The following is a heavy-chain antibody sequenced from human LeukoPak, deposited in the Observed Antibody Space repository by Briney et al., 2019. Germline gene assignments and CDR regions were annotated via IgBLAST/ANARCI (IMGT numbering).Heavy chain of an antibody. CDR3: AKDSQGYCSSTSCYMGEYDY. V-gene: IGHV3-30*02. CDR1: GFTFSSYG. D-gene: IGHD2-2*02. CDR2: IRYDGSNK. Sequence: PGGSLRLSCAASGFTFSSYGMHWVRQAPGKGLEWVAFIRYDGSNKYYADSVKGRFTISRDNSKNTLYLQMNSLRAEDTAVYYSAKDSQGYCSSTSCYMGEYDYWGQGTLVTVSS. J-gene: IGHJ4*02.